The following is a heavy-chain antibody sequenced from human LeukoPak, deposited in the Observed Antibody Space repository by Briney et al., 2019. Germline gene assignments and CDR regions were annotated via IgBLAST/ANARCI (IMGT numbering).Heavy chain of an antibody. CDR3: ARQVTATGPVDY. CDR1: GGSISSDY. J-gene: IGHJ4*02. V-gene: IGHV4-59*08. D-gene: IGHD6-13*01. CDR2: IYYSGST. Sequence: SETLSLTCTVSGGSISSDYWSWIRQPPGKGLEWIGHIYYSGSTNYNPSLNSRVTISVDTSKNQFSLKLSSVTAADTAVYYCARQVTATGPVDYWGQGTLVTVSS.